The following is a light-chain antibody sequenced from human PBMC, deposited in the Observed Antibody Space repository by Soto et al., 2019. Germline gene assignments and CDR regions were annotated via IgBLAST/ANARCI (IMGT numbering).Light chain of an antibody. CDR3: RPYRSA. V-gene: IGKV3-20*01. CDR1: QGVSSSY. CDR2: GAS. J-gene: IGKJ4*01. Sequence: EIVLTQSPGTLSLSPGERATLSCRASQGVSSSYLAWYQQKPGQPPRLLIYGASSRATGILDRFSGSGSGTDFTLTITRLEPEDFAVYYCRPYRSAFGGVTKVEIK.